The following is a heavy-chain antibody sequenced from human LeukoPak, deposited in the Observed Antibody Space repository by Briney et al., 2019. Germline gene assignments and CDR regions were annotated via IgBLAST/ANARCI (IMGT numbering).Heavy chain of an antibody. CDR1: GYTFTSYD. J-gene: IGHJ6*02. V-gene: IGHV1-8*01. CDR3: ARDYLLWFGELLWLDV. Sequence: GASVKVSCKASGYTFTSYDINWVRQATGQGLEWMGWMNPNSGNTGYAQKFQGRVTMTRNTSISTAYMELSSLRSEDTAVYYCARDYLLWFGELLWLDVWGQGTTVTVSS. D-gene: IGHD3-10*01. CDR2: MNPNSGNT.